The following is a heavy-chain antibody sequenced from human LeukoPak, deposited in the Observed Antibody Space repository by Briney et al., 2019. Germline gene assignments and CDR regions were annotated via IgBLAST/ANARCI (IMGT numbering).Heavy chain of an antibody. CDR3: ARGSTPEEDILDI. D-gene: IGHD2-15*01. CDR2: ISGSGGST. Sequence: PGGSLRLSCAASGFTFSSYAMSWVRQAPGKGLEWVSAISGSGGSTYYADSAKGRFTISRDNSKNTLYLQMNSLRAEDTAVYYCARGSTPEEDILDIWGQGTMVTVSS. CDR1: GFTFSSYA. V-gene: IGHV3-23*01. J-gene: IGHJ3*02.